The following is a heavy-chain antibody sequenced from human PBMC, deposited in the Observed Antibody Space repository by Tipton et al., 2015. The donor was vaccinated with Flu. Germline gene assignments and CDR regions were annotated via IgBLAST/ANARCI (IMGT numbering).Heavy chain of an antibody. D-gene: IGHD3-16*02. CDR1: GGSITIGSYY. J-gene: IGHJ4*02. V-gene: IGHV4-61*02. CDR3: ARGNPLHDNRNYRPLFDI. CDR2: VHSSGIP. Sequence: LSCTVSGGSITIGSYYWSWVRQPAGKGLEWIGRVHSSGIPDYNPSLKSRVTISLDWSKNQFSLRLSSVTAADTAVYYCARGNPLHDNRNYRPLFDIWGQGTLVTVSS.